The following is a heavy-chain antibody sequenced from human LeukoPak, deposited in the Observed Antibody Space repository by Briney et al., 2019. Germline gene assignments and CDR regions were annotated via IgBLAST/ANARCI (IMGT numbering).Heavy chain of an antibody. CDR3: ASSFPYCTGGSCAL. CDR2: ISSSSSSI. Sequence: GGSLRLSCAASGFTFNSYSMNWVRQAPGKGLEWVSSISSSSSSIYYADSVKGRFTISRDNAKNSLYLQMNSLRAEDTAIYYCASSFPYCTGGSCALGGQGTLVTVSS. V-gene: IGHV3-21*01. CDR1: GFTFNSYS. J-gene: IGHJ4*02. D-gene: IGHD2-15*01.